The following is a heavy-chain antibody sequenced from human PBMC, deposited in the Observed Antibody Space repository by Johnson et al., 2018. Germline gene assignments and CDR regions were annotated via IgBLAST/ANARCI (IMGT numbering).Heavy chain of an antibody. CDR2: ISTSSIYI. V-gene: IGHV3-21*01. CDR1: GFTFSSYS. Sequence: VQLQESGGGLVKXGGSLRLXCAASGFTFSSYSMNWVRQAPGKGLEWVSSISTSSIYIYYADPVKGRFTISRDNAKNSLYLQMNSLRAEDTAVYYCARMKRGFDIWGQGTMVTVSS. D-gene: IGHD3-10*01. CDR3: ARMKRGFDI. J-gene: IGHJ3*02.